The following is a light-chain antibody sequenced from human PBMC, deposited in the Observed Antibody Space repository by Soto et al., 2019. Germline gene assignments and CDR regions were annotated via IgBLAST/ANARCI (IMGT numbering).Light chain of an antibody. J-gene: IGKJ3*01. V-gene: IGKV3-20*01. CDR3: QQGT. Sequence: EIVLTQSPGTLSLSPGERATLSCRASQSVSSSYLAWYQQKPGQAPRLLIYGASSRATGIPDRFSGSGSGTDFTLPISRLEPEDFAVYYCQQGTFGPGTKVDIK. CDR2: GAS. CDR1: QSVSSSY.